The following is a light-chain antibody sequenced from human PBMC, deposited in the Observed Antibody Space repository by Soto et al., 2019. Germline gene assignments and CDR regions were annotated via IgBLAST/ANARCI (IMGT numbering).Light chain of an antibody. CDR2: ENN. Sequence: QSVLTQPPSVSAAPGQKVIISCSGSSSNIGNNYVSWYQQLPGTAPKLLIYENNKRPSGIPDRFSGSKSGTSATLGITGPQTGDEADYYCGTWDSSLSAYVFGTGTKLTVL. V-gene: IGLV1-51*02. J-gene: IGLJ1*01. CDR1: SSNIGNNY. CDR3: GTWDSSLSAYV.